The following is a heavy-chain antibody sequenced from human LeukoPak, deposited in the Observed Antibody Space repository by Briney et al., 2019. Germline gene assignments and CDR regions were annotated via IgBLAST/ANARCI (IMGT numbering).Heavy chain of an antibody. D-gene: IGHD3/OR15-3a*01. V-gene: IGHV3-23*01. J-gene: IGHJ4*02. CDR3: ARSPDWTHFDY. CDR1: GFTFTSYA. Sequence: PGGSLRLSCAASGFTFTSYAMNWVRQAPGKGLEWVSAISGSGGNTYYADSVKGRFTISRDNAKNSLYLEMNSLRAEDTAVYYCARSPDWTHFDYWGQGTLVTVSS. CDR2: ISGSGGNT.